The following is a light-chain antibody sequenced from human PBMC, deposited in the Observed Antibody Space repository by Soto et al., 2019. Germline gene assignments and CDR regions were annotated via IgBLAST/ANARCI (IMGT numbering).Light chain of an antibody. J-gene: IGKJ2*01. CDR2: KVS. CDR1: QSLVYSDGNTY. Sequence: DVVMTQSPLSLPVTLGQPASISCRSSQSLVYSDGNTYLNWFQQRPGQSPRRLIYKVSNRDSGVPDRFSGSGSGTDFTLKISRVEADDVGVYYCMQGTYWPRTFGQGTKLEIK. CDR3: MQGTYWPRT. V-gene: IGKV2-30*01.